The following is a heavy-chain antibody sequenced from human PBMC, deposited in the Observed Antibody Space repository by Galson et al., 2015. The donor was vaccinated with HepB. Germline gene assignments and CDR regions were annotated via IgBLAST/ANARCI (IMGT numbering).Heavy chain of an antibody. J-gene: IGHJ4*02. CDR1: GFTFSSYG. CDR3: ATASRITGTTAPGY. CDR2: ISYDGSNK. V-gene: IGHV3-30*03. Sequence: SLRLSCAASGFTFSSYGMHWVRQAPGKGLEWVAVISYDGSNKYYADSVKGRFTISRDNSKNTLYLQMNNLRAEDTAVYYCATASRITGTTAPGYWGQGTLVTVSS. D-gene: IGHD1-7*01.